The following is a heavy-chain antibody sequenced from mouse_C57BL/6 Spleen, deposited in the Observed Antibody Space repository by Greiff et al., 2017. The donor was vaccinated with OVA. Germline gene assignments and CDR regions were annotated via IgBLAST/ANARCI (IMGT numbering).Heavy chain of an antibody. Sequence: VQVVESGPELVKPGASVKISCKASGYAFSSSWMNWVKQRPGKGLEWIGRIYPGDGDTNYNGKFKGKATLTADKSSSTAYMQRSSLTSEDSAVYFCARRGKNYGNYFDYWGQGTTLTVSS. CDR3: ARRGKNYGNYFDY. CDR1: GYAFSSSW. CDR2: IYPGDGDT. V-gene: IGHV1-82*01. D-gene: IGHD2-1*01. J-gene: IGHJ2*01.